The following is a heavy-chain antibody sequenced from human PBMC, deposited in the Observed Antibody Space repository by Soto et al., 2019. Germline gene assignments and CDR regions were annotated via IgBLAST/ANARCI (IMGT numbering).Heavy chain of an antibody. CDR2: ISGSGGST. CDR1: GFTFSSYA. D-gene: IGHD3-22*01. Sequence: GGSLRLSCAASGFTFSSYAMSWVRQAPGKRLEWVSAISGSGGSTYYADSVKGRFTISRDNSKNTLYLQMNSLRAEDTAVYYCAKELRTYYYDSSVTPFDYWGQGTLVTVSS. J-gene: IGHJ4*02. V-gene: IGHV3-23*01. CDR3: AKELRTYYYDSSVTPFDY.